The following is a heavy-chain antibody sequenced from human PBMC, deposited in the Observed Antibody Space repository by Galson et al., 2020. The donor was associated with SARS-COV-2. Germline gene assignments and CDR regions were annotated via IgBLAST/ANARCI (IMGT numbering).Heavy chain of an antibody. Sequence: GGSLSLSCAASGFTFSSYAMTWVRQAPGKGLEWVSAISGNGGSTYYADSVKGRFTISRDNSKNTLYLQMNSLRAEDTAVYYCAKGGEQWLLYSSPYYFDYWGQGTLVTVSS. CDR2: ISGNGGST. V-gene: IGHV3-23*01. D-gene: IGHD6-19*01. CDR1: GFTFSSYA. CDR3: AKGGEQWLLYSSPYYFDY. J-gene: IGHJ4*02.